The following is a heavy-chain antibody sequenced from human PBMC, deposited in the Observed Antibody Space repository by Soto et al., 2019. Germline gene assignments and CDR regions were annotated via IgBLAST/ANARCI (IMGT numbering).Heavy chain of an antibody. Sequence: PRGSLRLPCPASGFPFSSYAMSWVRQAPGKGLEWVSAISGSGGSTYYADSVKGRFTISRDNSKNTLYLQMNSRRAEDTAVYYCANWSAYYDVGGGYSYSNVWGQGTMVTVS. CDR1: GFPFSSYA. CDR2: ISGSGGST. V-gene: IGHV3-23*01. CDR3: ANWSAYYDVGGGYSYSNV. D-gene: IGHD2-15*01. J-gene: IGHJ6*02.